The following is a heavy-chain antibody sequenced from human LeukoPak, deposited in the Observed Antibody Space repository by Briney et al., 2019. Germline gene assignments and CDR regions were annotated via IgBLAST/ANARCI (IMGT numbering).Heavy chain of an antibody. CDR3: ARERRGYSYGYLDY. CDR1: GFTFSSYW. Sequence: GGSLRLSCAASGFTFSSYWMSWVRQAPGKGLEWVANIKQDGSEKYYVDSVKGRLTISRDNAKNSLYLQMNSLRAEDTAVYYCARERRGYSYGYLDYWGQGTLVTVSS. D-gene: IGHD5-18*01. V-gene: IGHV3-7*01. J-gene: IGHJ4*02. CDR2: IKQDGSEK.